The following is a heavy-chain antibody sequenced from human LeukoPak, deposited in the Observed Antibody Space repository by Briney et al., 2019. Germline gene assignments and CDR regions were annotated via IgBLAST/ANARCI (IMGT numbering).Heavy chain of an antibody. CDR2: IYSTGST. Sequence: SETLSLTCTVSGVSISDYYWSWVRQSPGKGLEWIGRIYSTGSTNYNPSLKSRVTMSVDTSKNQFSLRLRSVTAADTAVYYCARQIASAGTAGFDFWGQGALVTVSS. D-gene: IGHD6-13*01. CDR1: GVSISDYY. V-gene: IGHV4-4*07. CDR3: ARQIASAGTAGFDF. J-gene: IGHJ4*02.